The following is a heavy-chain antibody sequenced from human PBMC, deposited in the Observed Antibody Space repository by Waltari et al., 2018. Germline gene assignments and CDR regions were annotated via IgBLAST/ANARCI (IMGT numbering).Heavy chain of an antibody. J-gene: IGHJ3*02. CDR2: MKTDGTEE. CDR3: ARDWGFKRFDI. CDR1: GFTVTTSW. V-gene: IGHV3-7*03. D-gene: IGHD3-16*01. Sequence: EVQLVESGGGLVQPGGSLRLSCGAPGFTVTTSWMNWVRQAPRKGREWVASMKTDGTEEFYVDSVRGRFTISRDNDKNLLFLQMNSLSAEDTAVYFCARDWGFKRFDIWGQGTAVTVAS.